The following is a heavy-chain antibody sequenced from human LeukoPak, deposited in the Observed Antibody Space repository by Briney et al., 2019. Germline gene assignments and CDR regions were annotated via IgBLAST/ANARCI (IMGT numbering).Heavy chain of an antibody. J-gene: IGHJ4*02. CDR2: ISGSGGST. V-gene: IGHV3-23*01. Sequence: PGGSLRLSCAASGFTFSSYGMSWVRQSPGKGLEWVSGISGSGGSTYYADSVKGRFTISRDNSKNTLYLQMNSLRAEDTAIYYCAKAGDGLVYGSSFDYWGQGTLVTVSS. CDR1: GFTFSSYG. D-gene: IGHD3/OR15-3a*01. CDR3: AKAGDGLVYGSSFDY.